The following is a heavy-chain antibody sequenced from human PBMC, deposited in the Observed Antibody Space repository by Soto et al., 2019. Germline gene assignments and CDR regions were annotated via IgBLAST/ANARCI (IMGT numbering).Heavy chain of an antibody. CDR1: GGTFSSYA. CDR2: IIPIFGTA. J-gene: IGHJ6*02. D-gene: IGHD2-8*01. CDR3: ARADCTNGVCYYYGMDV. V-gene: IGHV1-69*13. Sequence: GASVKVSCKASGGTFSSYAISWVRQAPGQGLEWMGGIIPIFGTANYAQKFQGRVTITADESTSTAYMELSSPRSEDTAVYYCARADCTNGVCYYYGMDVWGQGTTVTVSS.